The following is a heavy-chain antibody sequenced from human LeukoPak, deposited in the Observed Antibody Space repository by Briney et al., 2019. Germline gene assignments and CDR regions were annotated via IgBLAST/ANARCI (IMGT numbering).Heavy chain of an antibody. V-gene: IGHV3-74*01. CDR2: IRRDVTIT. CDR1: GVTFSSHS. J-gene: IGHJ5*01. D-gene: IGHD1-14*01. Sequence: GGSLRRSCAASGVTFSSHSMHWVRQDPGKGLVRVSGIRRDVTITNYADAVKGLFTISRDTAKNTLYLQMTSMRVEDTAVYSCARGWYGPDSCGQGTLVTVSS. CDR3: ARGWYGPDS.